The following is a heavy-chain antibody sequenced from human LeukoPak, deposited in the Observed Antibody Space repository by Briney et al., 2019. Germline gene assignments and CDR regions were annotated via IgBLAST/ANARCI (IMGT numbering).Heavy chain of an antibody. D-gene: IGHD5-12*01. CDR3: AKDLHSGYDLEGAFDI. J-gene: IGHJ3*02. Sequence: PGGSLRLSCAASGFTFSSYAMGWVRQAPGKGLEWVSAISGSGGSTFYADSVKGRFTISRDNSKNTLYLQMHSLRAEDTAVYYCAKDLHSGYDLEGAFDIWGQGTMVTVSS. CDR2: ISGSGGST. V-gene: IGHV3-23*01. CDR1: GFTFSSYA.